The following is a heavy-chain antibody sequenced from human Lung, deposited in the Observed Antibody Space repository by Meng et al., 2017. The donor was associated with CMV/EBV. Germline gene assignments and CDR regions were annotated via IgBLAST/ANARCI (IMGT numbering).Heavy chain of an antibody. J-gene: IGHJ3*02. D-gene: IGHD2-2*01. V-gene: IGHV4-39*07. CDR3: ARKLVVPAAIRNDAFDI. CDR1: GGSISSSSYS. Sequence: SETLSLXXTVSGGSISSSSYSWGWIRQPPGKGLEWIGSIYYSGSTYYNPSLKSRVTISVDTSKNQFSLKLSSVTAADTAVYYCARKLVVPAAIRNDAFDIWGQGTMVTVSS. CDR2: IYYSGST.